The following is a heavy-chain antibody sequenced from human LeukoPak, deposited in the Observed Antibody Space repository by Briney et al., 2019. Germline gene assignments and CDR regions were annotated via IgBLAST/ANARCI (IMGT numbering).Heavy chain of an antibody. J-gene: IGHJ3*02. CDR2: ISWNSGSI. Sequence: GRSLRLSCAASGFTSDDYAMHWVRQAPGKGLEWVSGISWNSGSIGYADSVKGRFTISRDNAKNSLYLQMNSLRAEDTALYYSAKGFREMATIPSDAFDIWGQGTMVTVSS. D-gene: IGHD5-24*01. CDR3: AKGFREMATIPSDAFDI. V-gene: IGHV3-9*02. CDR1: GFTSDDYA.